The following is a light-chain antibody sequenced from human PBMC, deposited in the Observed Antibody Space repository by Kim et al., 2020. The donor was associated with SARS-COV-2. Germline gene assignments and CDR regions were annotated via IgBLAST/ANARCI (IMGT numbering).Light chain of an antibody. CDR3: NSRDSSGNHLKV. V-gene: IGLV3-19*01. CDR2: GKN. CDR1: SLRSYY. Sequence: SSELTQDPAVSVALGQTVRITCQGDSLRSYYASWYQQKSGQAPVLVIYGKNNRPSGIPDRFSGSSSGNTASLTITGAQAEDEADYYCNSRDSSGNHLKVFGGGTQLTVL. J-gene: IGLJ3*02.